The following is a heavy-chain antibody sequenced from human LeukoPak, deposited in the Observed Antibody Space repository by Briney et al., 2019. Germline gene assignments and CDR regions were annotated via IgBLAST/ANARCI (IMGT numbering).Heavy chain of an antibody. Sequence: GGPLRLSCAVSGFTFSSFAMSWVRQAPGKGLEWVSAISGSGSNTYFADSVKGRFTISRDNSKNTLYLQMNSLRAEDTAVYYCAKDLRGNYYGALDIWGQGTMVTVSS. CDR3: AKDLRGNYYGALDI. J-gene: IGHJ3*02. CDR2: ISGSGSNT. V-gene: IGHV3-23*01. D-gene: IGHD1-26*01. CDR1: GFTFSSFA.